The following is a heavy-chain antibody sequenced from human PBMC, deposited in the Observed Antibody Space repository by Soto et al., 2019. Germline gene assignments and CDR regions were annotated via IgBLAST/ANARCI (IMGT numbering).Heavy chain of an antibody. CDR3: ARGLVIRPYYYHGMDV. Sequence: QVQLQESGPGLVKPSQTLSLTCTVSGGSISSGDYFWSWIRQSPGKGLEWIGYISSIGSTYYNPYLRSRVSVSRDTSKNQFSLKLSSVTTTDTAVYYCARGLVIRPYYYHGMDVWGKGTTVTVSS. J-gene: IGHJ6*04. V-gene: IGHV4-30-4*01. CDR1: GGSISSGDYF. D-gene: IGHD3-9*01. CDR2: ISSIGST.